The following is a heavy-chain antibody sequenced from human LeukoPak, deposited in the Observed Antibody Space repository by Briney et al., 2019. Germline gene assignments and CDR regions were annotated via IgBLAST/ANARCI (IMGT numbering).Heavy chain of an antibody. D-gene: IGHD3-22*01. CDR3: ARVDGYNDAFDI. Sequence: SDTLSLTCTLSGGSISSGDYYWSWIRQPPAKGLEWIGYIYYSGSTYYNPSLKSRVTISVDTSKNQFSLKLSSVTAADTAVYYCARVDGYNDAFDIWGQGTMVTVSS. CDR2: IYYSGST. J-gene: IGHJ3*02. V-gene: IGHV4-30-4*02. CDR1: GGSISSGDYY.